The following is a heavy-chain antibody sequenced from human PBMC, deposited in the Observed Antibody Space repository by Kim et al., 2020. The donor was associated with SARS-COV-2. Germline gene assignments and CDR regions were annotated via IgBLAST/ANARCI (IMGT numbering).Heavy chain of an antibody. D-gene: IGHD3-10*01. CDR2: ISSSGSTI. CDR1: GFTFSSYE. V-gene: IGHV3-48*03. CDR3: ASPPTYYGSGLKDWFDP. Sequence: GGSLRLSCAASGFTFSSYEMNWVRQAPGKGLEWVSYISSSGSTIYYADSVKGRFTISRDNAKNSLYLQMNSLRAEDTAVYYCASPPTYYGSGLKDWFDPWGQGTLVTVSS. J-gene: IGHJ5*02.